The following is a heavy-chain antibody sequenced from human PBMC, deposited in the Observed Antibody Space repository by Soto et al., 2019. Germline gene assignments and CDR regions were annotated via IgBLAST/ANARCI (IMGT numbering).Heavy chain of an antibody. CDR1: GYTFTSYG. D-gene: IGHD3-3*01. CDR2: ISAYNGNT. Sequence: QVQLVQSGAEVKKPGASVKVSCKASGYTFTSYGISWVRQAPGQGLEWMGWISAYNGNTNYAQKLKGRVTMTTDTATSTAYMELRSLRSDDTAVYYCARDRFWVARGPGPRHFEYLGQGTLVTVSS. J-gene: IGHJ4*02. V-gene: IGHV1-18*04. CDR3: ARDRFWVARGPGPRHFEY.